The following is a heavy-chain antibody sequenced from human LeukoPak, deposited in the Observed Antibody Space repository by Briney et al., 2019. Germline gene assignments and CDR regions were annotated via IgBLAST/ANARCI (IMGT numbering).Heavy chain of an antibody. D-gene: IGHD6-13*01. Sequence: KPGGSLRLSCAASGFTFSSYSMNWVRQAPGKGLEWVSSISSSSSYIYYADSVKGRFTISRDNAKNSLYLQMNSLRAEDTAVYCCARLGQQLGYCYYYYMDVWGKGTTVCVSS. CDR3: ARLGQQLGYCYYYYMDV. V-gene: IGHV3-21*01. CDR2: ISSSSSYI. J-gene: IGHJ6*03. CDR1: GFTFSSYS.